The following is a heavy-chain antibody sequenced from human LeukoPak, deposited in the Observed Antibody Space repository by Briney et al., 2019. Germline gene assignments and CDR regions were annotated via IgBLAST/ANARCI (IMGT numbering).Heavy chain of an antibody. Sequence: GGSLRLSCAGSGFTFNSYWMSWVRQAPGKGLEWVANIKQDGSDKYYMHSVRGRFTISRDNAKNSLFLQMNSLRAEDTAVYYCARKRYGDYDFWGQGTLVTVSS. CDR3: ARKRYGDYDF. CDR1: GFTFNSYW. V-gene: IGHV3-7*01. CDR2: IKQDGSDK. J-gene: IGHJ4*02. D-gene: IGHD4-17*01.